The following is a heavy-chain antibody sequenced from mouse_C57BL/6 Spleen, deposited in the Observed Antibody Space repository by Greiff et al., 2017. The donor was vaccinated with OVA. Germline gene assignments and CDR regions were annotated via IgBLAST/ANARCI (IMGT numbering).Heavy chain of an antibody. CDR1: GFTFSDAW. Sequence: EVKLMESGGGLVQPGGSMKLSCAASGFTFSDAWMDWVRQSPEKGLEWVAEIRIKANNHATYYSESVTGWFTIPRDASRSSVNLQMNSLRAEDTGINYCTRNPTHYGAVDNWGKGTSVTVSS. CDR3: TRNPTHYGAVDN. CDR2: IRIKANNHAT. J-gene: IGHJ4*01. V-gene: IGHV6-6*01.